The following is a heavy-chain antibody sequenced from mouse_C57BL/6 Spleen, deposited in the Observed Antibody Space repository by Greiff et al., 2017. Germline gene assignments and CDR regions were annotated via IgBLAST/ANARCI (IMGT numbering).Heavy chain of an antibody. J-gene: IGHJ4*01. D-gene: IGHD1-1*01. CDR2: IDPSDSYT. CDR1: GYTFTSYW. V-gene: IGHV1-69*01. Sequence: QVQLQQSGAELVMPGASVKLSCKASGYTFTSYWMHWVKQRPGQGLEWIGEIDPSDSYTNYNQKFKGKSTLTVDKSSSTAYMQLSCLTSEDSAVYYCARPYYGSPYYAMDYWGQGTSVTVSS. CDR3: ARPYYGSPYYAMDY.